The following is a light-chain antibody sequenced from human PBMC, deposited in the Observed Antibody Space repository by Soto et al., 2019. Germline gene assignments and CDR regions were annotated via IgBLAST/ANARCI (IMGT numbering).Light chain of an antibody. CDR2: DSF. CDR3: QQRASWPIT. V-gene: IGKV3-11*01. J-gene: IGKJ3*01. Sequence: EIVLTQTPATLSLSPGERATLSCRASQSIASYLNWHQHRPGQAPRLLIYDSFNRATGIPARFSGSGSGTDFTLTISSLEPEDFGVYYCQQRASWPITFGPGTKVYIK. CDR1: QSIASY.